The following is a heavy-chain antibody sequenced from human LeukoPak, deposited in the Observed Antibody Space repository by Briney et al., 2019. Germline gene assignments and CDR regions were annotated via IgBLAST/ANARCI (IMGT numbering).Heavy chain of an antibody. Sequence: GASVTVSCKASGYTFTSYGISWVRQAPGQGLEWMGWISAYNGNTNYAQKLQGRVTMTTDTSTSTAYMELRSLRSDDTAVYYCERGGAVAGTVGYDYWGQGTLVTVSS. V-gene: IGHV1-18*01. J-gene: IGHJ4*02. D-gene: IGHD6-19*01. CDR1: GYTFTSYG. CDR3: ERGGAVAGTVGYDY. CDR2: ISAYNGNT.